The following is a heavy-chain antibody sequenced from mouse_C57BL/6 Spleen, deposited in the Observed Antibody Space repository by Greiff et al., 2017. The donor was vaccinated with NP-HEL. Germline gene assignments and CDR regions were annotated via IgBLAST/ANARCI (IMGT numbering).Heavy chain of an antibody. J-gene: IGHJ4*01. Sequence: QVQLQQSGAELVKPGASVKLSCKASGYTFTEYTIHWVKQRSGQGLEWIGWFYPGSGSIKYNEKFKDKATLTADKSSSTVYMELSRLTSEDSAVYVCARHEGEVQLLYSNYVPHAMDYWGQGTSVTVSS. CDR3: ARHEGEVQLLYSNYVPHAMDY. CDR2: FYPGSGSI. V-gene: IGHV1-62-2*01. CDR1: GYTFTEYT. D-gene: IGHD2-5*01.